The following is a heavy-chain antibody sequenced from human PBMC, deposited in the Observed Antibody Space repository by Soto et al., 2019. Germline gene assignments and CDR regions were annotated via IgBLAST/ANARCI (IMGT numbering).Heavy chain of an antibody. Sequence: GGSLRLSCAASGFTFSSYAMSWVRQAPGKGLEWVSAISGSGGSTYYADSVKGRFTISRDNSKNTLYLQMNSLRAEDTAVYYCAKVTSPFVVVPAFNYWGQGTLVTVSS. D-gene: IGHD2-2*01. CDR3: AKVTSPFVVVPAFNY. J-gene: IGHJ4*02. CDR2: ISGSGGST. CDR1: GFTFSSYA. V-gene: IGHV3-23*01.